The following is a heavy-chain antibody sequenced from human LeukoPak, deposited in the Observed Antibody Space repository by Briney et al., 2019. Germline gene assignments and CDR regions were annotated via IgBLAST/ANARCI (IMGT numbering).Heavy chain of an antibody. Sequence: GGSLRLSCAASGFTFSSYAMSWVRQAPGKGLEWVAFIRYDGSNKYYADSVKGRFTISRDNSKNTLYLQMNSLRAEDTAVYYCAKDYGSGGSPEYWGQGTLVTVSS. CDR2: IRYDGSNK. J-gene: IGHJ4*02. CDR1: GFTFSSYA. CDR3: AKDYGSGGSPEY. D-gene: IGHD2-15*01. V-gene: IGHV3-30*02.